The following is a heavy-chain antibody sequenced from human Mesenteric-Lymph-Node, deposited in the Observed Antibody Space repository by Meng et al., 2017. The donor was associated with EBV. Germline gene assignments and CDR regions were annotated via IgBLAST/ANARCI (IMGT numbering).Heavy chain of an antibody. V-gene: IGHV1-69*17. CDR1: GDSFNNYG. Sequence: QGQLVESGGEVKKPGFSVKVSCKGSGDSFNNYGISWVRQAPGQGLEWMGDITPVFGIANYAESFQGRVTISADTSTRTTYMDLSSLRSDDTAVYYCVRDLWLRIGECVWGQGTLVTVSS. CDR2: ITPVFGIA. CDR3: VRDLWLRIGECV. D-gene: IGHD5-12*01. J-gene: IGHJ4*02.